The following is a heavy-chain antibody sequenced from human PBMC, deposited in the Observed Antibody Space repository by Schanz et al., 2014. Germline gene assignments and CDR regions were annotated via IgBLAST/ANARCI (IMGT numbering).Heavy chain of an antibody. Sequence: EVHLVESGGGLVQPGGSLRLSCAASGITFSSHSFNWVRQAPGKGLEWISYITYNGGTIYYADSVKGRSTISRDNAKNTVYIQMNSLRAEDTAVYYCARGGPAYYFDDWGQGTLVTVSS. CDR3: ARGGPAYYFDD. CDR2: ITYNGGTI. CDR1: GITFSSHS. V-gene: IGHV3-48*01. J-gene: IGHJ4*02.